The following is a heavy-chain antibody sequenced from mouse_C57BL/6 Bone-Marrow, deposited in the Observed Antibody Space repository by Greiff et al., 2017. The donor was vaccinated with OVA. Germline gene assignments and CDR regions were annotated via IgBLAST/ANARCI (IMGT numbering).Heavy chain of an antibody. Sequence: QVQLKESGAELVKPGASVKLSCKASGYTFTSYWMQWVKQRPGQGLEWIGEIDPSDSYTNYNQKFKGKATFTVDTSSSTAYMQLSSLTSEDTAVYYCARSYYAYAMDYWGPGTSVTVSS. J-gene: IGHJ4*01. CDR3: ARSYYAYAMDY. V-gene: IGHV1-50*01. D-gene: IGHD2-10*01. CDR2: IDPSDSYT. CDR1: GYTFTSYW.